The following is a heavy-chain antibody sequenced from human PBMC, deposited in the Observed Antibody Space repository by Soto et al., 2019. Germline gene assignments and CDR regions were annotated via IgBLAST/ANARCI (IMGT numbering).Heavy chain of an antibody. J-gene: IGHJ4*02. Sequence: QVQLQESGPGLVKPSETLSLTCTVSGGSVSSGSYYWSWIRQPPGKGLEWIGYIYYSGSTNYNPSLKSRVTISVDTSKYQFSLMLSSVNAADTAVYYCARELVMLAGTFDYWGQGTLVTVSS. CDR2: IYYSGST. D-gene: IGHD6-19*01. CDR1: GGSVSSGSYY. V-gene: IGHV4-61*01. CDR3: ARELVMLAGTFDY.